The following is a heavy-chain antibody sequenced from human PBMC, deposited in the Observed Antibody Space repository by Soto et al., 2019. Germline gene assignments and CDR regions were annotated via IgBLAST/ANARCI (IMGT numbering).Heavy chain of an antibody. CDR2: INPSVGST. J-gene: IGHJ6*02. CDR1: GYTFTSYY. Sequence: ASVKVSCKASGYTFTSYYMHWVRQAPGQGLEWMGIINPSVGSTSYAQKFQGRVTMTRDTSTSTVYMELSSLRSEDTAVYYCAATLNWNEVYYYYYGMDVWGQGTTVTVSS. V-gene: IGHV1-46*01. CDR3: AATLNWNEVYYYYYGMDV. D-gene: IGHD1-1*01.